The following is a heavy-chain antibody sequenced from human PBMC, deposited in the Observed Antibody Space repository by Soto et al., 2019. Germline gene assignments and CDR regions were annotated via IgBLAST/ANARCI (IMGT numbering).Heavy chain of an antibody. D-gene: IGHD2-2*01. CDR2: IIPIFGTA. CDR1: GGTFSSYA. V-gene: IGHV1-69*06. CDR3: AREFPTIVVVPAANHNWFDP. Sequence: GASVKVSCKASGGTFSSYAISWVRQAPGQGLEWMGGIIPIFGTANYAQKFQGRVTITADKSTSTAYMELSSLRSEDTAVYYCAREFPTIVVVPAANHNWFDPWGQGTLVTVSS. J-gene: IGHJ5*02.